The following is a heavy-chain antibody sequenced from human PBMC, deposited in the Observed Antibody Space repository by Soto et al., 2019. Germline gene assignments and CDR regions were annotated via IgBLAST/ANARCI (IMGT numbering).Heavy chain of an antibody. V-gene: IGHV4-38-2*01. Sequence: SETLSLTCAVSGDSISSGYHWAWIRQPPGKGLEWVGEINHSGSTSHNPSLKSRVTLSLDTSKNQFSLILTSVTAAATAVYDCARGALNYELSSGPINGGMDFWGQGSTVTVSS. CDR1: GDSISSGYH. CDR2: INHSGST. D-gene: IGHD3-3*01. CDR3: ARGALNYELSSGPINGGMDF. J-gene: IGHJ6*02.